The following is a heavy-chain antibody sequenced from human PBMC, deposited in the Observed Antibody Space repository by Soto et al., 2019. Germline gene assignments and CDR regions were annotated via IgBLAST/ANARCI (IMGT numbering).Heavy chain of an antibody. D-gene: IGHD2-15*01. CDR2: IKAGNGNT. CDR1: GYTFTSYA. CDR3: ARGKRDLVLHYYYGMDV. J-gene: IGHJ6*02. Sequence: ASVKVSCKASGYTFTSYAMHWVRQAPGQRLEWMGWIKAGNGNTKYSQKFQGRVTITRDTSASTAYMELSSLRSEDTAVYYCARGKRDLVLHYYYGMDVWGQGTTVTVSS. V-gene: IGHV1-3*01.